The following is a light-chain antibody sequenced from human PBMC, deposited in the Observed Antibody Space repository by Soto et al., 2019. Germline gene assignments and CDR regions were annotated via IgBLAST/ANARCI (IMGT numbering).Light chain of an antibody. V-gene: IGLV2-14*01. CDR1: SSDVGGYNY. J-gene: IGLJ1*01. CDR3: SSYTSSSTPYV. CDR2: EVS. Sequence: QSALARPAAVAGSAGQAITISYTGTSSDVGGYNYLSWYQQHSGKAPKLMIYEVSNRPSGVSNRFSGSKSGNTASLTISGLQAEDEADYYCSSYTSSSTPYVFGTGTKVTVL.